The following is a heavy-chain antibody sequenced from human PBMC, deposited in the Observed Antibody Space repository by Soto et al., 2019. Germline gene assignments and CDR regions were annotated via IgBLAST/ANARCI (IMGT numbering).Heavy chain of an antibody. Sequence: PGESLKISCKGSGYSFTSYWISWVRQMPGKGLEWMGRIDPSDSYTNYSPSFQGHVTISADKSISTAYLQWSSLKASDTAMYYCARQSSYYYDSSGYSGYYGMDVWCQGTTVTVSS. CDR3: ARQSSYYYDSSGYSGYYGMDV. CDR2: IDPSDSYT. J-gene: IGHJ6*02. CDR1: GYSFTSYW. D-gene: IGHD3-22*01. V-gene: IGHV5-10-1*01.